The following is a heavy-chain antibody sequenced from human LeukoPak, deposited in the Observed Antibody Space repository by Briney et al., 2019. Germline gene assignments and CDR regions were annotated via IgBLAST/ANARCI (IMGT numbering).Heavy chain of an antibody. CDR2: LSSSSYI. V-gene: IGHV3-21*01. CDR1: GFTLSSLS. J-gene: IGHJ5*02. D-gene: IGHD3-10*01. Sequence: GALRLPLSASGFTLSSLSMKLGRPAPGKGLELVSSLSSSSYIYYADSVKGRFTISRDNAKNSLYLQMNSLRAEDTAVYYCAREYAGSGSYYFGGSSWFDPWGQGTLVTVSS. CDR3: AREYAGSGSYYFGGSSWFDP.